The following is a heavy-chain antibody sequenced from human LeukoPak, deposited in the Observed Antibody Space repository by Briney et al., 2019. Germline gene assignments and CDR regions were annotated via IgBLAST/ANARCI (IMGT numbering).Heavy chain of an antibody. CDR3: ARRLTQYDCFDP. J-gene: IGHJ5*02. CDR1: GGSFSGYY. V-gene: IGHV4-34*01. D-gene: IGHD2-2*01. Sequence: SETLSLTCAVYGGSFSGYYWSWIRQPPGKGLEWIGEINHSGSTNYNPSLKSRVTISVDTSKNQFSLHLNSVTPEDTAVYYCARRLTQYDCFDPWGQGILVTVSS. CDR2: INHSGST.